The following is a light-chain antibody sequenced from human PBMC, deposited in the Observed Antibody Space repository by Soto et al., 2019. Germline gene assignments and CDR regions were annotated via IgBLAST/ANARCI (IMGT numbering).Light chain of an antibody. CDR2: GAS. V-gene: IGKV3-20*01. J-gene: IGKJ5*01. Sequence: EIVMTQSPATLSVSPGETATLSCRASQSISSSYLAWYQQRPGQAPRLLIYGASSRATGIPDRFSGSGSGTDFTLTITRLEPEDSAVYFCQQYTGPPTTFGQGTRLEIK. CDR1: QSISSSY. CDR3: QQYTGPPTT.